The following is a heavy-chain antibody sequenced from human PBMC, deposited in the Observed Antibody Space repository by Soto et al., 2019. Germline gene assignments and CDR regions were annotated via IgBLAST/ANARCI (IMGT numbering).Heavy chain of an antibody. CDR2: ISSSSSTI. CDR3: ARERGYSGYDSGPFDI. V-gene: IGHV3-48*01. D-gene: IGHD5-12*01. J-gene: IGHJ3*02. CDR1: GFTFSSYS. Sequence: EVQLVESGGGLVQPGGSLRLSCAASGFTFSSYSMNWVRQAPGKGLEWVSYISSSSSTIYYADSVKGRFTISRDNAKNSLYLQMSSLRAEDTAVYYCARERGYSGYDSGPFDIWGQGTMVTVSS.